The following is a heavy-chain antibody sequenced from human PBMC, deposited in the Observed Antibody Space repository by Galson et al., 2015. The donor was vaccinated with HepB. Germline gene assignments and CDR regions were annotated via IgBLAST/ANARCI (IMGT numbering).Heavy chain of an antibody. CDR3: AKFGYSSSPYNWFDP. J-gene: IGHJ5*02. CDR2: ISGSGGST. D-gene: IGHD6-6*01. CDR1: GFTFSSYA. V-gene: IGHV3-23*01. Sequence: SVRLSCAASGFTFSSYAMSWVRQAPGKGLEWVSAISGSGGSTYYADSVKGRFTISRDNSRNTLYLQMNSLRAEDTAVYYCAKFGYSSSPYNWFDPWGQGTLVTVS.